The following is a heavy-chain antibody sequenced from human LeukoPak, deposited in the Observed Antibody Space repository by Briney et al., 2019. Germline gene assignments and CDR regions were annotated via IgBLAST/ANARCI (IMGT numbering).Heavy chain of an antibody. J-gene: IGHJ4*02. CDR1: GYNFTKHY. V-gene: IGHV1-2*02. Sequence: ASVKVSCKASGYNFTKHYMHWVRQAPGQGLEWMGWLNPASGATRYAQKFQDRVTMTRDSSITTGYLDLDRLRSDDTAVYYCARVAVTTPFDYWGQGTLVTVS. CDR3: ARVAVTTPFDY. D-gene: IGHD4-17*01. CDR2: LNPASGAT.